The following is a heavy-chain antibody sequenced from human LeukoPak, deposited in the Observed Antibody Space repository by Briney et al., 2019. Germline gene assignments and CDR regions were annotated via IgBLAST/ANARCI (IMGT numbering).Heavy chain of an antibody. CDR3: ARVSTWLRLPDY. Sequence: SETLSLTCAVYGGSFSGYYWSWIRHPPGKGLEWIGEINHSGSNNYNPSLKSRVTISVDTSKNQFSLKLSSVTAADTAVYYCARVSTWLRLPDYWGQGTLVTVSS. V-gene: IGHV4-34*01. D-gene: IGHD5-12*01. CDR1: GGSFSGYY. J-gene: IGHJ4*02. CDR2: INHSGSN.